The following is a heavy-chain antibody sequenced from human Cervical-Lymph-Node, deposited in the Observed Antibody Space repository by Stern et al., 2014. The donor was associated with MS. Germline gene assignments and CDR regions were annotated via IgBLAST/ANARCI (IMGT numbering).Heavy chain of an antibody. CDR2: INHGGGPT. CDR1: GYTFTTYY. Sequence: MQLVESGAEVKKPGASVKVSCKASGYTFTTYYMHWVRQAPGHGLEWMGIINHGGGPTSCAQKFQGRVTMTRDTSTSTFYMELSSLRSEDTAVYYCAGGHTFDYWGQGTLITVSS. V-gene: IGHV1-46*01. CDR3: AGGHTFDY. J-gene: IGHJ4*02.